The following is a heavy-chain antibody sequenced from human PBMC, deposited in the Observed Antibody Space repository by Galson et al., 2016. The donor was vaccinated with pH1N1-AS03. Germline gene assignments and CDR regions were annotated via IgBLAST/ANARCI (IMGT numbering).Heavy chain of an antibody. CDR1: GGSISTSSYY. J-gene: IGHJ5*02. CDR2: IYYSGST. CDR3: ARHLYGDYVGWFDP. Sequence: SETLSLTCTVSGGSISTSSYYWGWIRQPPGKGLEWIGSIYYSGSTYYNPSLKSRVTISVDTSKNQFSLQRSFVTAPDTAGYYFARHLYGDYVGWFDPWGQGTLVTVSS. D-gene: IGHD4-17*01. V-gene: IGHV4-39*01.